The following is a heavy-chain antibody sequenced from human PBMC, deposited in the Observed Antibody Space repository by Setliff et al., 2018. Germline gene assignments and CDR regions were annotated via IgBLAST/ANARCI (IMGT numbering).Heavy chain of an antibody. CDR2: IHYSGTT. J-gene: IGHJ4*02. CDR3: ARGGTYRYFDY. Sequence: PSETLSLTCTVSGASINSGTYYWAWIRQPPGKGLEWIGRIHYSGTTYYNASLKSRVTMSVDTSKNQFSLNLSSVTAADTAVYYCARGGTYRYFDYWGQGALVTVSS. V-gene: IGHV4-39*01. CDR1: GASINSGTYY.